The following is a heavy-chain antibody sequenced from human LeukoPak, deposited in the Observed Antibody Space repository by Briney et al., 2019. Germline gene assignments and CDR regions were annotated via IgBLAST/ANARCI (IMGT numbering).Heavy chain of an antibody. CDR1: GFTFSKYW. J-gene: IGHJ4*02. Sequence: GGSLRLSCAASGFTFSKYWMLWVRQAPGKGLESVSRINTDGTVTTYADSVKGRFTVSRDNADNTVFLQMNSVRAEDTAVYYCAREPPGVPDYWGQGTLVTVSS. CDR2: INTDGTVT. V-gene: IGHV3-74*01. D-gene: IGHD3-10*01. CDR3: AREPPGVPDY.